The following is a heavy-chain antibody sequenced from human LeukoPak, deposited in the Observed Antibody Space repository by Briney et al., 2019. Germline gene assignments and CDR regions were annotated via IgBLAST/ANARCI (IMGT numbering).Heavy chain of an antibody. CDR3: ARHISSGGTYAHFDY. D-gene: IGHD1-26*01. CDR1: GGSFSGYY. CDR2: IHYNGIT. Sequence: SETLSLTCAVYGGSFSGYYWSWIRQPPGKGLEWIGYIHYNGITNYNPSLKTRVTMSLDTSKNQVSLNLNSVTAADTAVYYCARHISSGGTYAHFDYWGQGTLVTVSS. V-gene: IGHV4-59*08. J-gene: IGHJ4*02.